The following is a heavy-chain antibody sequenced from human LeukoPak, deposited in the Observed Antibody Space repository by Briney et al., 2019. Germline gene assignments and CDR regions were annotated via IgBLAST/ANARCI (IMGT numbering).Heavy chain of an antibody. CDR1: GYTFTNYG. D-gene: IGHD3-10*01. V-gene: IGHV1-18*01. CDR3: ARILLWFGESYYYMDV. CDR2: ISAYNGNT. Sequence: GASVKVSCKASGYTFTNYGISWVRQAPGQGLEWMGWISAYNGNTHYAQNLQGRVTMTTDTSTSTAYMELKSLRSDDTAVYYCARILLWFGESYYYMDVWGKGTTVTVSS. J-gene: IGHJ6*03.